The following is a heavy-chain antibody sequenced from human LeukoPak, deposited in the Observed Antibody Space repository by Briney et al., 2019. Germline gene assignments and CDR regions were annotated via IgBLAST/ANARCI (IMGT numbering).Heavy chain of an antibody. CDR3: ASYDSSGYYHYFDY. CDR2: ISGSGGST. CDR1: GFTFRSYA. V-gene: IGHV3-23*01. D-gene: IGHD3-22*01. J-gene: IGHJ4*02. Sequence: GGSLRLSCAASGFTFRSYATSWVRQAPGKGLEWVSAISGSGGSTDYADSVKGRFTISRDNSKNTLYMLMNSLRAEDTAVYYCASYDSSGYYHYFDYWGQGTLVTVSS.